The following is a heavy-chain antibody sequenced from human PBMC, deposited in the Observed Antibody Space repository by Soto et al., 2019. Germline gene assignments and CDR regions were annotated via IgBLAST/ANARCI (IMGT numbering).Heavy chain of an antibody. V-gene: IGHV5-51*01. CDR3: ARHIGAYYATNGYPYIDY. Sequence: ESLKISCKGSGYSFTSYWIGWVRQMPGKGLEWMGIIYPGDSDTRYSPSFQGQVTISADKSISTAYLQWSSLKASDTAMYYCARHIGAYYATNGYPYIDYWGQGPRVTVS. J-gene: IGHJ4*02. CDR2: IYPGDSDT. D-gene: IGHD3-22*01. CDR1: GYSFTSYW.